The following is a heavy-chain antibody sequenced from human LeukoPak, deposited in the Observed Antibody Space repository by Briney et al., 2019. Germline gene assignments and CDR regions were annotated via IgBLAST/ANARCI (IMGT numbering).Heavy chain of an antibody. D-gene: IGHD1-26*01. Sequence: SETLSLTCTVSGGSVSSGSYYWSWTRQPPGKGLEWIGYIYYSGSTNYNPSLKSRVTISVDTSKNQFSLKLSSVTAADTAVYYCARGLGGATIDYWGQGTLVTVSS. J-gene: IGHJ4*02. CDR2: IYYSGST. CDR3: ARGLGGATIDY. CDR1: GGSVSSGSYY. V-gene: IGHV4-61*01.